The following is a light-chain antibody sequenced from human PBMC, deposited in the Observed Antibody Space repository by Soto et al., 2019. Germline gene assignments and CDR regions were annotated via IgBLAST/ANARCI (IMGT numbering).Light chain of an antibody. Sequence: DIQMTQSPSALSASVGDRVTITCRASQNIGRWLAWYQQKPGKAPKLLFYDASSLESGVPSRISGSGSGTEFTLTISSLQPDDFATYYCQQFTSYSSLTFGPGTRVDIK. CDR2: DAS. CDR1: QNIGRW. J-gene: IGKJ3*01. V-gene: IGKV1-5*01. CDR3: QQFTSYSSLT.